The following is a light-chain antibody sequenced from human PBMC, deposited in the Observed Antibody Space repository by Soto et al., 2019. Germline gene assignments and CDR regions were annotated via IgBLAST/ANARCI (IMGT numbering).Light chain of an antibody. V-gene: IGLV3-1*01. Sequence: SYELTQPPSVSVSPGQTASITCSGDKLGDKYACWYQQKPGQSPVLVIYQDSKRPSGIPERFSGSNSGNTATLTISGTQAMDEADYYCQAWDSRTVVFGGGIKLTVL. CDR2: QDS. CDR3: QAWDSRTVV. CDR1: KLGDKY. J-gene: IGLJ2*01.